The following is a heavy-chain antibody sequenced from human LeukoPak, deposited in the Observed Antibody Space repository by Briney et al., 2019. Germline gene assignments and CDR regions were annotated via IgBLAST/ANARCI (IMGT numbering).Heavy chain of an antibody. J-gene: IGHJ4*02. D-gene: IGHD1-26*01. CDR1: GFTFSSDS. CDR3: ARDLSGSYYSTRCFDY. V-gene: IGHV3-21*01. CDR2: ISSSSSYI. Sequence: PGGSLRLSCAASGFTFSSDSMNWVRQAPGKGLEWVSSISSSSSYIYYADSVKGRFTISRDNAKNSLYLQMNSLRAEDTAVYYCARDLSGSYYSTRCFDYWGQGTLVTVSS.